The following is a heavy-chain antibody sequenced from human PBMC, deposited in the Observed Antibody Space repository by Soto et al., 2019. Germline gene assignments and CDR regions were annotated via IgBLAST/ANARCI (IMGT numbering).Heavy chain of an antibody. CDR3: ARLGGSYAVPHFDY. CDR1: GGSISSGGYS. D-gene: IGHD1-26*01. Sequence: SETLSLTCAVSGGSISSGGYSWTWIRQPPGKGLEWMGYIYYSGTTTNYNPSLKSRVTLSVDTSKNQFSLKLSSVTAADTAVYYCARLGGSYAVPHFDYWGQGIQVTVSS. J-gene: IGHJ4*02. CDR2: IYYSGTTT. V-gene: IGHV4-61*08.